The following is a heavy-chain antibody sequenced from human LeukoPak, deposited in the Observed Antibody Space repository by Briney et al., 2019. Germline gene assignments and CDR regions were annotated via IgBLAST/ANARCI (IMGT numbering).Heavy chain of an antibody. CDR1: GFTVSSNS. V-gene: IGHV3-53*01. Sequence: GGSLRLSCTVSGFTVSSNSMSWVRQAPGKGLEWVSFIYSGTTHYSDSVKGRFTISRDNSKNTLYLQMNSLRAEDTAVYYCAKDLHGWSSWSAPGVDYWGQGTLVTVSS. CDR3: AKDLHGWSSWSAPGVDY. D-gene: IGHD6-19*01. J-gene: IGHJ4*02. CDR2: IYSGTT.